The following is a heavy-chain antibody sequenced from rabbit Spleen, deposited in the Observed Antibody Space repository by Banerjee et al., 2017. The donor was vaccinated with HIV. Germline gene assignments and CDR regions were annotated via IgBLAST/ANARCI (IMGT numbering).Heavy chain of an antibody. CDR3: ARFYAGYGDFGYAAM. V-gene: IGHV1S40*01. J-gene: IGHJ4*01. Sequence: QSLEESGGDLVKPEGSLTLTCTASGFSFSTSYYICWVRQAPGKGLESVACIYPDSSGSTYYASWAKGRFTISKTSSTTVTLEMTSLTAADTATYFCARFYAGYGDFGYAAMWGQGTLVTVS. D-gene: IGHD7-1*01. CDR2: IYPDSSGST. CDR1: GFSFSTSYY.